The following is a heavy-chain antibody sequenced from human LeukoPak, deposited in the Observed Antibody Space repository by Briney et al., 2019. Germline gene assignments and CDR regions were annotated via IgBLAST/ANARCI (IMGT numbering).Heavy chain of an antibody. CDR2: INAGNGNT. V-gene: IGHV1-3*03. CDR1: GYTFTSYA. J-gene: IGHJ4*02. Sequence: ASVKVSCKASGYTFTSYAMHWVRQAPGQRLEWMGWINAGNGNTKYSQEFQGRVTITRDTSASTAYMELSSLRSEDMAVYYCARGGYLFHNYYDSSGYYRYWGQGTLVTVSS. CDR3: ARGGYLFHNYYDSSGYYRY. D-gene: IGHD3-22*01.